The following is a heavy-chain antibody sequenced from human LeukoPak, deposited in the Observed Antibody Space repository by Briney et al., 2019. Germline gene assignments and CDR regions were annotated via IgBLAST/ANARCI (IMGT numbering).Heavy chain of an antibody. J-gene: IGHJ3*02. CDR1: GYTFTDYY. CDR3: ARATRIVGGDRQAFDI. V-gene: IGHV1-2*02. Sequence: SVKVSCKASGYTFTDYYIHWVRQAPGQGLAWMGWINTNSGETKNAQKFQGRVTMTRDTSINTAYMELSGLRSDDTAVYYCARATRIVGGDRQAFDIWGHGTMVTVSS. CDR2: INTNSGET. D-gene: IGHD1-26*01.